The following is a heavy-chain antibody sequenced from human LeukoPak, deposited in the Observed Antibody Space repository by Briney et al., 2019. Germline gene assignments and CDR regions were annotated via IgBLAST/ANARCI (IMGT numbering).Heavy chain of an antibody. D-gene: IGHD3-9*01. J-gene: IGHJ5*02. Sequence: SETLSLTCTVSGGSISSSRYYWGWIRQPPGKGLEWIGSIYYSGSTYYSPSLKSRVTISVDTSKNQFSLKLNSVTAADTAVYYCASGEGTGYLFNWFDPWGQGTPVTVSS. V-gene: IGHV4-39*01. CDR1: GGSISSSRYY. CDR3: ASGEGTGYLFNWFDP. CDR2: IYYSGST.